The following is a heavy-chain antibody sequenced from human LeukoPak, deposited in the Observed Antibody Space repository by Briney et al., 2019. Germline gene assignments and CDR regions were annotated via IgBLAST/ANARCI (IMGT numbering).Heavy chain of an antibody. J-gene: IGHJ5*02. CDR3: AKEFGGYKYDWFDP. D-gene: IGHD3-22*01. CDR1: GFTFSSYG. CDR2: ISGGGGSR. Sequence: GGSLRLSCAASGFTFSSYGMSWGRQAPGKGREWCSAISGGGGSRYYAGSVKGRFTISRDNSKNTLYLQMNSLRAEDTAIYYCAKEFGGYKYDWFDPWGQGTLVTVSS. V-gene: IGHV3-23*01.